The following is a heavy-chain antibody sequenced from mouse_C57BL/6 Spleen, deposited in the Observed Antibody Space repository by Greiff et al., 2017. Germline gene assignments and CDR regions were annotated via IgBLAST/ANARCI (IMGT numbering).Heavy chain of an antibody. CDR1: GYTFTTSP. D-gene: IGHD1-1*01. V-gene: IGHV1-47*01. J-gene: IGHJ1*03. Sequence: VQGVESGAELVKPGASVKMSCKASGYTFTTSPIEWMKQNHGKSLEWIGNFHPYNDDTKYNEKFKGKATLTVEKSSSTVYLELSRITSDDSAVYYCARGDYGSSYGWYFDVWGTGTTVTVSS. CDR3: ARGDYGSSYGWYFDV. CDR2: FHPYNDDT.